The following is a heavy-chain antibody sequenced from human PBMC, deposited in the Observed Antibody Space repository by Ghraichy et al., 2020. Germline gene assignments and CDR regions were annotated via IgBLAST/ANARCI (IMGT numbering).Heavy chain of an antibody. V-gene: IGHV4-34*01. J-gene: IGHJ4*02. CDR1: GGSFSTYY. D-gene: IGHD4-23*01. CDR3: AAATYLGGNSDY. CDR2: INPSGST. Sequence: SETLSLTCAVYGGSFSTYYWSWIRQPPGKGLEWIGEINPSGSTNYNPSLKSRITISGDTSKNQFSLKLTSVTAADTAVYYCAAATYLGGNSDYWGQGTLVTVSS.